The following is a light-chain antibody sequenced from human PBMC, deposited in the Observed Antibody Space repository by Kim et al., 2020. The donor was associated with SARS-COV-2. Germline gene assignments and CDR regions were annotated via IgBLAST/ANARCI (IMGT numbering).Light chain of an antibody. J-gene: IGLJ3*02. Sequence: NFMLTQPHSVSESLGKTITIPCTRSSGSIASNYVQWYHQRPGSVPTTVIYENNQRPSGVPDRFSGSIDSSSNSASLSISGLMPADEADYYCQSYASRDHAWVFGGGTQLTVL. CDR1: SGSIASNY. CDR2: ENN. CDR3: QSYASRDHAWV. V-gene: IGLV6-57*04.